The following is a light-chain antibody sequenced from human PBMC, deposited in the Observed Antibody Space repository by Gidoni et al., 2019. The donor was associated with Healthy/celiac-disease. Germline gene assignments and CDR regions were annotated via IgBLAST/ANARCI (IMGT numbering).Light chain of an antibody. CDR3: CSYAGIHVV. Sequence: QSALPQPRSVSGSPGQSVTLSCTGTSSDVGGYNYVSWYQQHPGKAPKLMIYDVSKRPSGVPDRFSGSKSGNTASLTISGLQAEDEADYYCCSYAGIHVVFGGGTKLTVL. CDR1: SSDVGGYNY. CDR2: DVS. V-gene: IGLV2-11*01. J-gene: IGLJ2*01.